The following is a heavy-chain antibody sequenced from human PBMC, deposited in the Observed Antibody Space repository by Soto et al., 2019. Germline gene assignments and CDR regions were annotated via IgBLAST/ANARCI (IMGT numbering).Heavy chain of an antibody. J-gene: IGHJ4*02. V-gene: IGHV1-8*01. Sequence: QVQLVQSGAEVKKSGASVKVSCKASGYTFTSHDINWVRQATGQGLEWMGWMNPNSGNTGYAQKFQGRVTMTRNTXISTAYMELSSLRAEDTAVYYCARWDYGYYARFDYWGQGTLVTVSS. CDR1: GYTFTSHD. D-gene: IGHD4-17*01. CDR3: ARWDYGYYARFDY. CDR2: MNPNSGNT.